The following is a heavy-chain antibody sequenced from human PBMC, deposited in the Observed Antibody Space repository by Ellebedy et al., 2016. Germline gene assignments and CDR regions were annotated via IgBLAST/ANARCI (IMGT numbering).Heavy chain of an antibody. CDR1: GYTFTSYY. CDR2: INPSGGST. Sequence: ASVKVSCKASGYTFTSYYMHWVRQAPGQGLEWMGIINPSGGSTSYAQKFQGRVTMTRDTSTSTVYLELSSLRSEDTAVDYCARTTVTKFAPFDIWGQGTMVTVSS. J-gene: IGHJ3*02. CDR3: ARTTVTKFAPFDI. D-gene: IGHD4-17*01. V-gene: IGHV1-46*01.